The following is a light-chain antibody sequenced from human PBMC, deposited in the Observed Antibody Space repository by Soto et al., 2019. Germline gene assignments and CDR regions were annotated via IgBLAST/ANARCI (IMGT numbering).Light chain of an antibody. CDR3: QQYNTYPWT. CDR2: RAS. Sequence: DIQMTQSPSTLSASVGDRVIVTCRASQSTGTWLAWYQQTPGKAPKLLISRASNLESGVPSRFSGSGSGTEFTLTISSLQPDDFATYYCQQYNTYPWTFGQGTKVEIK. CDR1: QSTGTW. J-gene: IGKJ1*01. V-gene: IGKV1-5*03.